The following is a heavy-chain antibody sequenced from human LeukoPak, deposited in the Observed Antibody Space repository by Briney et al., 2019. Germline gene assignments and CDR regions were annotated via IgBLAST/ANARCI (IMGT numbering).Heavy chain of an antibody. CDR2: ITDIGGIT. D-gene: IGHD3-10*01. Sequence: GGSLRLSCAASGFTFSSYAMSWVRQAPGKGLEWFSSITDIGGITYYADSVKGRFTISRDNSKNTLYVQLNSLIAEDTAVYYCAKDDYGYWFDPWGQGTRVTVSS. CDR3: AKDDYGYWFDP. J-gene: IGHJ5*02. CDR1: GFTFSSYA. V-gene: IGHV3-23*01.